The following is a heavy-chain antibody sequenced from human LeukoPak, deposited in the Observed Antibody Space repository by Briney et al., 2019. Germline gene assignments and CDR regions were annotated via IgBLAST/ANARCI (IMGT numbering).Heavy chain of an antibody. V-gene: IGHV3-48*04. D-gene: IGHD3-9*01. J-gene: IGHJ3*02. CDR3: ARRYFDWFLGAGGSLDI. CDR2: ISSSSSTI. CDR1: GFTFSSYS. Sequence: PGGSLRLSCAASGFTFSSYSMNWVRQAPGKGLEWVSYISSSSSTIYYADSVKGRFTISRDNANDSVYLQMNSLRAEDTAVYYCARRYFDWFLGAGGSLDIWGQGTMVTVSS.